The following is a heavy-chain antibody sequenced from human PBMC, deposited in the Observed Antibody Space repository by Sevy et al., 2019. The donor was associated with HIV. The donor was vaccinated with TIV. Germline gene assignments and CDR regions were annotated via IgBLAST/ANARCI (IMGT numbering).Heavy chain of an antibody. D-gene: IGHD6-13*01. V-gene: IGHV3-7*01. J-gene: IGHJ4*02. Sequence: GGSLRLSCAGSGFTFSSYWMTWVRQAPGTGLEWVANIKQDGSMKYYVNSVKGRFTISRDNAKNSVYLQMNSLRAEDTAIYYCARSIAAIGPDYWGQGILVTVSS. CDR3: ARSIAAIGPDY. CDR1: GFTFSSYW. CDR2: IKQDGSMK.